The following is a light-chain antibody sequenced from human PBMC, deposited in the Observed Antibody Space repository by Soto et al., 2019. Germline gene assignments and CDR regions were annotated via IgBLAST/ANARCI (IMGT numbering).Light chain of an antibody. Sequence: EIVLTQSPATLSLSPGERATFSCRASQNISSYLAWYQQKPGQAPRLLIFDASNRATDIPARFSGSGSGTEFTLTISSLQSEDFAVYYCQQYNNWPWTFGQGTKVDIK. CDR1: QNISSY. CDR2: DAS. J-gene: IGKJ1*01. V-gene: IGKV3-11*01. CDR3: QQYNNWPWT.